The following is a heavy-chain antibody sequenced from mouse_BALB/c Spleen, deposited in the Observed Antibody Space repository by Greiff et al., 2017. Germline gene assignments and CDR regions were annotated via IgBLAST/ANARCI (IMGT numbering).Heavy chain of an antibody. D-gene: IGHD1-2*01. CDR2: IYPGDGDT. V-gene: IGHV1-80*01. Sequence: QVQLKESGAELVRPGSSVKISCKASGYAFSSYWMNWVKQRPGQGLEWIGQIYPGDGDTNYNGKFKGKATLTADKSSSTAYMQLSSLTSEDSAVYFCARFTTATWGYFDVWGAGTTVTVSS. CDR3: ARFTTATWGYFDV. J-gene: IGHJ1*01. CDR1: GYAFSSYW.